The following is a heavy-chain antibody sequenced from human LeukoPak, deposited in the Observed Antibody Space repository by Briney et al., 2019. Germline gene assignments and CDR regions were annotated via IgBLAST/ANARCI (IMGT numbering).Heavy chain of an antibody. D-gene: IGHD4-17*01. Sequence: GGSLRLSCAASGFTVSSNYMSWVRQAPGKGLEWVSSISSSGTYIYYADSVKGRFTISRDNAKNSLYLQMNSLRAEDTAVYYCARPATTVPYFDYWGQGTLVTVSS. CDR1: GFTVSSNY. V-gene: IGHV3-21*01. CDR2: ISSSGTYI. J-gene: IGHJ4*02. CDR3: ARPATTVPYFDY.